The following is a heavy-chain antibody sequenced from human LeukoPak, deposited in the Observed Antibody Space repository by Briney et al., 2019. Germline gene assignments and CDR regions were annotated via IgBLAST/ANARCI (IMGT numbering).Heavy chain of an antibody. D-gene: IGHD5-18*01. J-gene: IGHJ6*03. CDR2: INHSGST. CDR1: GGSISSSSYY. CDR3: ARIKRGYSYGPHYYYYYYMDV. V-gene: IGHV4-39*07. Sequence: PSETLSLTCTVSGGSISSSSYYWGWIRQPPGKGLEWIGEINHSGSTNYNPSLKSRVTISVDTSKNQFSLKLSSVTAADTAVYYCARIKRGYSYGPHYYYYYYMDVWGKGTTVTISS.